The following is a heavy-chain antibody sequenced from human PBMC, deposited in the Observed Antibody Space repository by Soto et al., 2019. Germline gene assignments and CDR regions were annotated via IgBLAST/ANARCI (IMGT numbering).Heavy chain of an antibody. CDR3: AKRSSAPTFDY. CDR2: ISGSDDST. D-gene: IGHD6-25*01. CDR1: GFTFSSYA. J-gene: IGHJ4*02. V-gene: IGHV3-23*01. Sequence: EVPLLESGGGLVQPGESLRLSCAASGFTFSSYAMSWVRQAPGKGLEWVSVISGSDDSTYYADSVKGRFTISRDNSKNTPYLQMISLRAEDTAVYYCAKRSSAPTFDYWGQGTLVTVSS.